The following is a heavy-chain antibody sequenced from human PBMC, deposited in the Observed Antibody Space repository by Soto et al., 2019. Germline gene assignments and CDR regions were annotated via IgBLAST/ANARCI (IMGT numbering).Heavy chain of an antibody. Sequence: SETMSLTCAVSGDSTSSSDYYWGWIRQPPGKGLEWIGSIYYSGSTYYNPSLQSRVAISVDTSKNQFSLKLKSVTAADTAIYYCARRTVNIRTFYSGLKSPCFDYWGQGAPVTVSS. CDR3: ARRTVNIRTFYSGLKSPCFDY. CDR1: GDSTSSSDYY. D-gene: IGHD6-19*01. V-gene: IGHV4-39*01. CDR2: IYYSGST. J-gene: IGHJ4*02.